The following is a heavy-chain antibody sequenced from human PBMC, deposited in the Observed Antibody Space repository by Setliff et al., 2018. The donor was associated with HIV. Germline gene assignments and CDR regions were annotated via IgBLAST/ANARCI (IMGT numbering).Heavy chain of an antibody. CDR3: ARDYFDSSAYHYGFGAFDI. CDR2: IKSKTNNYAT. D-gene: IGHD3-22*01. Sequence: GGSLRLSCAASGFTFSGSAMHWVRQASGKGLEWVGRIKSKTNNYATAYAASVKGRFTISRDDSKKTAYLQMNSLKTEDTAVYYCARDYFDSSAYHYGFGAFDIWGQGTMVTVSS. J-gene: IGHJ3*02. CDR1: GFTFSGSA. V-gene: IGHV3-73*01.